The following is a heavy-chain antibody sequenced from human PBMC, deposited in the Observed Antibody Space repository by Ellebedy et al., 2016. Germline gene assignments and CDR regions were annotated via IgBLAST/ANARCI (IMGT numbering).Heavy chain of an antibody. D-gene: IGHD7-27*01. CDR1: GYTFTSYD. CDR2: INAGSGNT. J-gene: IGHJ3*02. Sequence: ASVKVSCKASGYTFTSYDINWVRQAPGQRLEWMGWINAGSGNTKYSQNFQGRLTITRDTSASTAYMELSSLRSEDTAVYYCARRTNWGEAFDIWGQGTMVTVSS. V-gene: IGHV1-3*01. CDR3: ARRTNWGEAFDI.